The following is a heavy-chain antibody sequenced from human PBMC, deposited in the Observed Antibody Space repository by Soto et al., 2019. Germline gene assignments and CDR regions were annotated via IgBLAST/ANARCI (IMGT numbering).Heavy chain of an antibody. J-gene: IGHJ6*02. CDR1: GGSISSGGYY. D-gene: IGHD3-3*01. Sequence: QVQLQESGPGLVKPSQTLSLTCTVSGGSISSGGYYWSWIRQHPGKGLEWIGYIYYSGSTYYNPSLKCRVTISVDTSKNQFSLKLSSVTAADTAVYYCARSYYDFWSGYYSDYYYGMDVWGQGTTVTVSS. CDR3: ARSYYDFWSGYYSDYYYGMDV. V-gene: IGHV4-31*03. CDR2: IYYSGST.